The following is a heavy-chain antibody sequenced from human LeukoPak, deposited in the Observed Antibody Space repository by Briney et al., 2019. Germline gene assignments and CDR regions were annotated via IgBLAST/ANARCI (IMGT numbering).Heavy chain of an antibody. V-gene: IGHV3-30*03. CDR1: GLTFSSYG. Sequence: GGSLRLSCAASGLTFSSYGMSWVRQAPGKGLEWVAVISYDGSNKYYADSVKGRFTISRDNSKNTLYLQMNSLRAEDTAVYYCARQGLPGRIVGATCYFDYWGQGTLVTVSS. CDR3: ARQGLPGRIVGATCYFDY. J-gene: IGHJ4*02. D-gene: IGHD1-26*01. CDR2: ISYDGSNK.